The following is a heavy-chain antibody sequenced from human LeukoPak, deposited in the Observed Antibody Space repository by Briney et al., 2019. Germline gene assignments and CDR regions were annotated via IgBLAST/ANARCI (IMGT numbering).Heavy chain of an antibody. CDR1: GYTLTDYY. D-gene: IGHD2-2*01. J-gene: IGHJ1*01. V-gene: IGHV1-2*02. CDR2: IHPNSGDT. Sequence: ASVKVSCKAFGYTLTDYYLHWVRQAPGQGLEWMGWIHPNSGDTNYAQKFQGRVTMTRDTSISTAYMELSRLRSDDTAVYYCAADSTYCSSTSCYDGEYFQHWGQGTLVTVSS. CDR3: AADSTYCSSTSCYDGEYFQH.